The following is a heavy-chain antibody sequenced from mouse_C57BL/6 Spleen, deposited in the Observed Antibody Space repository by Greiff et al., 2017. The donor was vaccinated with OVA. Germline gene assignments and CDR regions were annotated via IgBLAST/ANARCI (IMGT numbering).Heavy chain of an antibody. CDR2: INPNNGGT. J-gene: IGHJ4*01. D-gene: IGHD2-3*01. Sequence: EVQGVESGPELVKPGASVKMSCKASGYTFTDYNMHWVKQSHGKSLEWIGYINPNNGGTSYNQKFKGKATLTVNKSSSTAYMELRSLTSEDSAVYYCARRWLPPNAMDYWGQGTSVTVSS. CDR1: GYTFTDYN. V-gene: IGHV1-22*01. CDR3: ARRWLPPNAMDY.